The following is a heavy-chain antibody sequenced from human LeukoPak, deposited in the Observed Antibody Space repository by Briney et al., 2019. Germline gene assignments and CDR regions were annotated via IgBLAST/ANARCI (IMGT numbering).Heavy chain of an antibody. D-gene: IGHD6-13*01. V-gene: IGHV3-7*03. Sequence: GGSLRLSCAASGFTFSNYWMSWVRQAPGKGLEWVASIKQHGSEKYYVDSVKGRFTISRDNSKNTLYLQMNSLRAEDTAVYYCAKERSGIPAAANYWGQGTLVTVSS. CDR1: GFTFSNYW. CDR3: AKERSGIPAAANY. CDR2: IKQHGSEK. J-gene: IGHJ4*02.